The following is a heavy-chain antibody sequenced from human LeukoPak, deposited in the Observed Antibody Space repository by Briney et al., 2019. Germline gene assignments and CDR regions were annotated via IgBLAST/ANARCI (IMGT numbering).Heavy chain of an antibody. J-gene: IGHJ4*02. CDR2: ISYDGSNK. V-gene: IGHV3-30*01. CDR1: GFTFSSYA. Sequence: GGSLRLSCAASGFTFSSYAMHGVRQAPGKGLEWVAVISYDGSNKYYADSVKGRFTISRDNSKNTLYLQMNSLRAEDTAVYYWARDQYSSSSGYFDYWGQGTLVTVSS. D-gene: IGHD6-6*01. CDR3: ARDQYSSSSGYFDY.